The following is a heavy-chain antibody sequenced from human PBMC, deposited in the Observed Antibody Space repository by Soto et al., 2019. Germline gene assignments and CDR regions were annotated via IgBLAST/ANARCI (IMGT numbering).Heavy chain of an antibody. CDR2: IYPADSDT. Sequence: PGESLKISCKGSGYRFTSSWIGWLRQMTGKGLEWMGIIYPADSDTRYSPSFQGQVTISADKSISTAYLQWSSLKASDTAMYYCATLAARYSNSLDYWGQGTLVTVSS. D-gene: IGHD6-6*01. V-gene: IGHV5-51*01. CDR3: ATLAARYSNSLDY. CDR1: GYRFTSSW. J-gene: IGHJ4*02.